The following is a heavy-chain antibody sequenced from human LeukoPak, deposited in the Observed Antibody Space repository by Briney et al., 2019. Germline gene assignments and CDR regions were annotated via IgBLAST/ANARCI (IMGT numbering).Heavy chain of an antibody. CDR3: ATDRQSEDSSGE. J-gene: IGHJ4*02. CDR2: FDPEDGET. D-gene: IGHD3-22*01. V-gene: IGHV1-24*01. CDR1: GYTLTELS. Sequence: ASVKVSCEVSGYTLTELSMHWVRQAPGKGLEWMGGFDPEDGETIYAQKFQGRVTMTEDTPTDTVYMELSSLRSEDTAVYYCATDRQSEDSSGEWGQGTLVTVSS.